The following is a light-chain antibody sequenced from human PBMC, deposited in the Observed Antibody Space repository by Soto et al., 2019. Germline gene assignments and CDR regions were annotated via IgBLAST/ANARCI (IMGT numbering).Light chain of an antibody. V-gene: IGKV3-20*01. CDR3: QQYVSSGT. CDR1: QSVSNNY. J-gene: IGKJ1*01. CDR2: GAS. Sequence: LKMSPGAVSLYKGERATLSCRTSQSVSNNYLAWYQQKPGQAPRLLIYGASNRATGIPDRFSGSGSGTDFTLTISRLEPEDFAVYYCQQYVSSGTFGQ.